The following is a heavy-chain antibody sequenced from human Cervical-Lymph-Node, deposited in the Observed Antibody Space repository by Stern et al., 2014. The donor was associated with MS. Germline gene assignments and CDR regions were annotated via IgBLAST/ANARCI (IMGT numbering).Heavy chain of an antibody. D-gene: IGHD2-8*02. CDR2: IDWDDDK. J-gene: IGHJ3*02. CDR3: TRIQAGGGAFDI. V-gene: IGHV2-70*15. CDR1: GFSLSTSGMR. Sequence: QVTLRESGPALVKPTQTLTLTCTFSGFSLSTSGMRVSWIRQPPGRALEWLARIDWDDDKYYTPSLKTRLAISKASYTKLVRLTMTNMDPVDTATYYCTRIQAGGGAFDIWGQGTMVTVSS.